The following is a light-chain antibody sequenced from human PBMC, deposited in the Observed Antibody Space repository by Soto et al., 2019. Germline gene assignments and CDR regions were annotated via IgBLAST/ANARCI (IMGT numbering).Light chain of an antibody. Sequence: DIQMTQSPSTLSASVGDRVTITCRASQSISTWLAWYQQKPGKAPKLLVHDASSLESGVPLRFSGSGSGTEFTLTISSLQPDDFATYYCQQYNSYWTFGQGTKVEIK. CDR3: QQYNSYWT. J-gene: IGKJ1*01. CDR2: DAS. CDR1: QSISTW. V-gene: IGKV1-5*01.